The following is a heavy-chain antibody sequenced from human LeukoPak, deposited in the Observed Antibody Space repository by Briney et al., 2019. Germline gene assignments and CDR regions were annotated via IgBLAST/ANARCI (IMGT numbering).Heavy chain of an antibody. D-gene: IGHD5-18*01. J-gene: IGHJ4*02. CDR1: GGTFSSYA. CDR3: ARGQDTAMVIGGLYYFGY. CDR2: IIPIFGTA. Sequence: SVKVSCKASGGTFSSYAISWVRQAPGQGLEWMGGIIPIFGTANYAQKFQGRVTITADESTSTAYMELSSLRSEDTAVYYCARGQDTAMVIGGLYYFGYWGQGTLVTVSS. V-gene: IGHV1-69*01.